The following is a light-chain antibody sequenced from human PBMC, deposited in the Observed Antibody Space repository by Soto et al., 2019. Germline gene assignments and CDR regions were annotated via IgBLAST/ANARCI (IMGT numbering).Light chain of an antibody. Sequence: DIVLTQSPDSVAVSLGERATINCKSSQSVLFSINQKNYLAWYHQKPGQPPKLLIYWASIRASGVPTRFSGSGSGTNFNLTISSLQAEDAAVYYCQQYYTTPPTFGLGTKV. J-gene: IGKJ1*01. CDR2: WAS. V-gene: IGKV4-1*01. CDR1: QSVLFSINQKNY. CDR3: QQYYTTPPT.